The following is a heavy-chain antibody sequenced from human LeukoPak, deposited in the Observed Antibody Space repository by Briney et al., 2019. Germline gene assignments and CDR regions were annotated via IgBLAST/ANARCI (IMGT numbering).Heavy chain of an antibody. D-gene: IGHD5-18*01. CDR3: ASAERQLWLITLAY. CDR1: GFTVSSNY. Sequence: GGSLRLSCAASGFTVSSNYMSWVRQAPGKGLEWVSVIYSGGSTYYANSVKGRFTISRDNSKNTLYLQMNSLRAEDTAVYYCASAERQLWLITLAYWGQGTLVTVSS. V-gene: IGHV3-53*01. CDR2: IYSGGST. J-gene: IGHJ4*02.